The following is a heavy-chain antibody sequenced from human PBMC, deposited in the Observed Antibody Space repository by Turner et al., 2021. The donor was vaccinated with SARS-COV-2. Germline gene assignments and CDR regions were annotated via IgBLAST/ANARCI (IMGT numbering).Heavy chain of an antibody. V-gene: IGHV3-21*01. CDR1: GFTFSTYS. CDR2: ISSSSSYI. Sequence: EVQLVESGGGLVKPGGSLRLSCAASGFTFSTYSRNWVRQAQGKGLEWVSSISSSSSYIYYADSVKGRFTIARDNDKNSLYLQMNSLRAEDTAVYYCARARWHYYDSSGYYPDAFDIWGQGTMVTVSS. CDR3: ARARWHYYDSSGYYPDAFDI. D-gene: IGHD3-22*01. J-gene: IGHJ3*02.